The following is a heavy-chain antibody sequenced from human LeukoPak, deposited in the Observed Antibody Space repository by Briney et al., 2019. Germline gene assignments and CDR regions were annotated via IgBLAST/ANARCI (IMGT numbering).Heavy chain of an antibody. CDR2: INHSGST. D-gene: IGHD6-19*01. V-gene: IGHV4-34*01. Sequence: TSETLSLTCAVYGGSFSGYYWSWIRQPPGKGLEWIGEINHSGSTNYSPSLKSRVTISVDTSKNQFSLKLSSVTAADTAVYYCARGPGSGWYGVYFFWGQGTLVTVSS. CDR3: ARGPGSGWYGVYFF. J-gene: IGHJ4*02. CDR1: GGSFSGYY.